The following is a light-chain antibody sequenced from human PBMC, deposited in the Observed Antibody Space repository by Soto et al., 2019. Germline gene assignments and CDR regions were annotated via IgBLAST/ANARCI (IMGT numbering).Light chain of an antibody. J-gene: IGKJ3*01. Sequence: EIVLTQSPGTLSLSPGERATLSCRASQSVSSSYLAWYQQKPGQAPRLLIYGASSRATGIPGRFSGSGSGTDITLTISRLEPEDFAVYYCQHYGSSLLFTFGPGTKVDIK. CDR1: QSVSSSY. CDR2: GAS. V-gene: IGKV3-20*01. CDR3: QHYGSSLLFT.